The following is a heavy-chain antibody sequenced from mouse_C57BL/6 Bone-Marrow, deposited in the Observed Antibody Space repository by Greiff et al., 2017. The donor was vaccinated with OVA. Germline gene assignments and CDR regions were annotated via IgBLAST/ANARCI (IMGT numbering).Heavy chain of an antibody. Sequence: DVHLVEPGGGLVQPGGSLKLSCAASGFTFSDYGMAWVRQAPRKGPEWVAFISNLAYSIYYADTVTGRFTISRENAENTLYLEMSSLRSEDTAMYYCARPLYSNYVDYAMDYWGQGTSVTVSS. D-gene: IGHD2-5*01. J-gene: IGHJ4*01. CDR3: ARPLYSNYVDYAMDY. V-gene: IGHV5-15*01. CDR2: ISNLAYSI. CDR1: GFTFSDYG.